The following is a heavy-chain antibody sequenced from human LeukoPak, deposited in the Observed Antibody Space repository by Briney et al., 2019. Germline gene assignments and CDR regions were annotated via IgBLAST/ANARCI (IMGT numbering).Heavy chain of an antibody. CDR1: GGTFSSYA. CDR3: ARAGRVHYYGSGSYTLGYYYYYMDV. CDR2: IIPIFGTA. D-gene: IGHD3-10*01. Sequence: ASVKVSCKASGGTFSSYAISWVRQAPGQGLEWMGGIIPIFGTANYAQKLQGRVTMTTDTSTSTAYMELRSLRSDDTAVYYCARAGRVHYYGSGSYTLGYYYYYMDVWGKGTTVTISS. V-gene: IGHV1-69*05. J-gene: IGHJ6*03.